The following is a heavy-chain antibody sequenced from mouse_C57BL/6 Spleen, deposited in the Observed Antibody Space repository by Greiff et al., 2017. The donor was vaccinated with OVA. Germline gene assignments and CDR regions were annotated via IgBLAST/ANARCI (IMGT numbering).Heavy chain of an antibody. Sequence: VKLVESGPGLVQPSQSLSITCTVSGFSLTSYGVHWVRQSPGKGLEWLGVIWRGGSTDYNAAFMSRLSITKDNSKSQVFFKMNSLQADDTAIYYCAKNSLTGLSFAYWGQGTLVTVSA. CDR2: IWRGGST. J-gene: IGHJ3*01. CDR3: AKNSLTGLSFAY. V-gene: IGHV2-5*01. CDR1: GFSLTSYG. D-gene: IGHD4-1*01.